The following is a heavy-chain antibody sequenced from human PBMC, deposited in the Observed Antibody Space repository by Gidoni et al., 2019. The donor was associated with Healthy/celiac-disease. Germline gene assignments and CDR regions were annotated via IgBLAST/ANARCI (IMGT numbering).Heavy chain of an antibody. V-gene: IGHV3-21*01. CDR2: ISSSSSYI. CDR3: AREGNYEMENWFDP. Sequence: EVQLVESGGGLVKPGGSLRLSCAASGFTFSSYSMNWVRQAPGKGLEWVSSISSSSSYIYYADSVKGRFTISRDNAKNSLYLQMNSLRAEDTAVYYCAREGNYEMENWFDPWGQGTLVTVSS. CDR1: GFTFSSYS. J-gene: IGHJ5*02. D-gene: IGHD4-4*01.